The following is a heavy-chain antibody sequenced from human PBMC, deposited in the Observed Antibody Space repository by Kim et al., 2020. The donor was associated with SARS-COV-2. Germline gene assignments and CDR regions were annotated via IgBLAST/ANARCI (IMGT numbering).Heavy chain of an antibody. Sequence: GGSLRLSCAASGFTVSSNYMSWVRQAPGKGLEWVSVIYSGGSTYYADSVKGRFTISRDNSKNTLYLQMNSLRAEDTAVYYCASSVVVPAAPFDYWGQGTLVTVSS. D-gene: IGHD2-2*01. CDR3: ASSVVVPAAPFDY. CDR1: GFTVSSNY. CDR2: IYSGGST. J-gene: IGHJ4*02. V-gene: IGHV3-66*01.